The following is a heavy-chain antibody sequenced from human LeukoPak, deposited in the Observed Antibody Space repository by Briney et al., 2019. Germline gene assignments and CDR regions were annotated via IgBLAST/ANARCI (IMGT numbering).Heavy chain of an antibody. CDR3: ARWPTMVVMGVDY. D-gene: IGHD4-23*01. Sequence: PSETLSLTCTVSGGSISSSSYYWGWIRQPPGKGLEWIGSIYYSGSTYYNPSLKSRVTISVDTSKNQFSLKLSSVTAADTAVYYCARWPTMVVMGVDYWGQGTLVTVSS. V-gene: IGHV4-39*07. CDR1: GGSISSSSYY. CDR2: IYYSGST. J-gene: IGHJ4*02.